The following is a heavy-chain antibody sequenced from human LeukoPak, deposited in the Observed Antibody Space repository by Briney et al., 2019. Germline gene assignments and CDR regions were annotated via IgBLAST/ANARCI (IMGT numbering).Heavy chain of an antibody. Sequence: SETLSLTCTVSDGSISGYYWSWIRQPPGKGLEWIGYIYYSGSTNYNPSLKSRVTISVDTSKNQLSLKLSSVTAADTAVYYCARGYFDWLPDYWGQGTLVTVSS. D-gene: IGHD3-9*01. CDR3: ARGYFDWLPDY. CDR2: IYYSGST. CDR1: DGSISGYY. V-gene: IGHV4-59*01. J-gene: IGHJ4*02.